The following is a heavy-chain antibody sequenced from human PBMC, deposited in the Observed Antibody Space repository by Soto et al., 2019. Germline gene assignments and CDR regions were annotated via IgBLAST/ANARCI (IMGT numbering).Heavy chain of an antibody. CDR1: GGSFSGYY. CDR2: INHSGST. Sequence: SETLSLTCAVYGGSFSGYYWSWIRQPPGKGLEWIGEINHSGSTNYNPSLKSRVTISVDTSKNQFSLKLSSVTAADTAVYYCARYRTGYYYYYYMDVWGKGTTVTVSS. V-gene: IGHV4-34*01. J-gene: IGHJ6*03. CDR3: ARYRTGYYYYYYMDV. D-gene: IGHD3-10*01.